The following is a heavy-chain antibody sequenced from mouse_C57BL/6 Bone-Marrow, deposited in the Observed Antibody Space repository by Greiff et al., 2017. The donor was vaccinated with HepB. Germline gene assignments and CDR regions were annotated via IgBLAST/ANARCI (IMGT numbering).Heavy chain of an antibody. CDR1: GYTFTDYY. V-gene: IGHV1-19*01. D-gene: IGHD1-1*01. CDR3: ARTPLYYGSSYGFDY. J-gene: IGHJ2*01. CDR2: INPYNGGT. Sequence: EVQLQQSGPVLVKPGASVKMSCKASGYTFTDYYMNWVKQSHGKSLEWIGVINPYNGGTSYNQKFKGKATLTVDKSSSTAYMELNSLTSEDSAVYYCARTPLYYGSSYGFDYWGQGTTLTVSS.